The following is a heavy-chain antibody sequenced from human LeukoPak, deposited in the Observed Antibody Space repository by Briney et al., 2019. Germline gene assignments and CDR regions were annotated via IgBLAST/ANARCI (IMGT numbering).Heavy chain of an antibody. J-gene: IGHJ4*02. Sequence: PSETLSLTCAVSGGSISISSYYWGWIRQPTGKGLGWIGSIYYSGRTYYKPSLKSRVAISVDTSKIQFCLKRSAVTAADTAVYCCARYHFDRLLCNFDNWGQGTLVTVSS. CDR2: IYYSGRT. CDR1: GGSISISSYY. D-gene: IGHD3-9*01. CDR3: ARYHFDRLLCNFDN. V-gene: IGHV4-39*01.